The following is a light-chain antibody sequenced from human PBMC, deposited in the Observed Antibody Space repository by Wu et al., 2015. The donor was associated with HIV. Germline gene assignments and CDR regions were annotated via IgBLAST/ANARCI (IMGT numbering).Light chain of an antibody. CDR2: GTS. CDR3: QQYGTSPYT. Sequence: EIVLTQSPGTLSLSPGERATLSCRASQSVGSSYLAWYQQKPGQAPRLLIYGTSGRATGIPDRFGGSGSGTDFTLTISRLEPEDFAVYYCQQYGTSPYTFGQGTKLEI. J-gene: IGKJ2*01. V-gene: IGKV3-20*01. CDR1: QSVGSSY.